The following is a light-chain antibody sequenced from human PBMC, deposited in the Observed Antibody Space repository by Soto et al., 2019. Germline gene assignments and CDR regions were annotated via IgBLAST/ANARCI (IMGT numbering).Light chain of an antibody. Sequence: EIVMTQSPATLSVSPGERATLSCRASQSVGSNLAWYQQKRGQAPRLLIYGASTRATGIPARFSGSGSGTEFTLTISSLQSEDFAIYFCQQYNNWPPDRTFGQGTNIEIK. J-gene: IGKJ1*01. CDR2: GAS. CDR1: QSVGSN. CDR3: QQYNNWPPDRT. V-gene: IGKV3-15*01.